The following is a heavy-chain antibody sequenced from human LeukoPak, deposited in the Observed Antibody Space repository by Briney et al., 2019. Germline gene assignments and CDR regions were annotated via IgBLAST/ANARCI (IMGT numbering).Heavy chain of an antibody. CDR2: MNSNSGNT. D-gene: IGHD2-21*02. CDR3: ARLAHLWCGGDCYSPY. V-gene: IGHV1-8*01. J-gene: IGHJ4*02. CDR1: GYTFTSYD. Sequence: GASVKVSCKASGYTFTSYDINWVRQATGQGLEWMGWMNSNSGNTGYAQKFQGRVTMTRNTSISTAYMELSSLRSEDTAVYYCARLAHLWCGGDCYSPYWGQGTLVTVSS.